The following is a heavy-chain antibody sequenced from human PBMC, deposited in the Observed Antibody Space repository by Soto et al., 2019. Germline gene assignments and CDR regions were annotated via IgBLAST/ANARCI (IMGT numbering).Heavy chain of an antibody. J-gene: IGHJ4*02. D-gene: IGHD6-13*01. Sequence: PGGSLRLSCAVSGFTFSSYWMSWVSQAPGKGLEWVANIKQDGSEKYYVDSVKGRFTISRDNAKNSLYLQMNSLRAEDTAVYYCARDYSSSWYPFPNDYWGQGTLVTVSS. V-gene: IGHV3-7*01. CDR3: ARDYSSSWYPFPNDY. CDR1: GFTFSSYW. CDR2: IKQDGSEK.